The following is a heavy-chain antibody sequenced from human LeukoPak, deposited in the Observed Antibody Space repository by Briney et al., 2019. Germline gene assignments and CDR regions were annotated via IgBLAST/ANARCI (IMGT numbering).Heavy chain of an antibody. CDR3: ARDSSGWSKNY. CDR2: ISGSGYDT. D-gene: IGHD6-19*01. Sequence: PGGSLRLSCAASGVAFNTDAMTWVRQAPGKGLQWVSAISGSGYDTYYDDSVKGRFTISRDNSKNMLYLQMHSLRVEDTAVYYCARDSSGWSKNYWGQGTLVTVSS. J-gene: IGHJ4*02. CDR1: GVAFNTDA. V-gene: IGHV3-23*01.